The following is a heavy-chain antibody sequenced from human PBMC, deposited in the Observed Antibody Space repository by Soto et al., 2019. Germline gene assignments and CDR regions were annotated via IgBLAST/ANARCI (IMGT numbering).Heavy chain of an antibody. D-gene: IGHD6-19*01. Sequence: DVQLLESGGDLVQPGGSLRLSCAASGFTFSSYAMSWVRQAPGKGLEWVSAITSSGDTTFYADSVKGRFTISRDNSIKTTFLQMNSLRAEDTAVYFCAKGAGSFHYDYWGQGALVTVSS. CDR1: GFTFSSYA. V-gene: IGHV3-23*01. J-gene: IGHJ4*02. CDR2: ITSSGDTT. CDR3: AKGAGSFHYDY.